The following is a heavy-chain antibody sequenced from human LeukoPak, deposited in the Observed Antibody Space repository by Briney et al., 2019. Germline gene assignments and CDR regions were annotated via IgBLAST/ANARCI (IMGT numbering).Heavy chain of an antibody. D-gene: IGHD3-22*01. CDR2: ISSSGRYT. J-gene: IGHJ4*02. CDR3: VRDLSLTDYYDSSGPWGDY. CDR1: GFTFSDYY. V-gene: IGHV3-11*06. Sequence: GGSLRLSCAASGFTFSDYYMNWIRQAPGKRLGWISYISSSGRYTNYADPVKGRFTISRDNAKNSLYLQMNSLRAEDTAVYYCVRDLSLTDYYDSSGPWGDYWGQGILVTVSS.